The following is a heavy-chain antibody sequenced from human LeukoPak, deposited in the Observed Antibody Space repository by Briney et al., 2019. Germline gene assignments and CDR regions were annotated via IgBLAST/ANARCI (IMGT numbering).Heavy chain of an antibody. CDR2: ISAYNGNT. CDR3: ARDTMGATTGWFDP. CDR1: GYTFTSYG. V-gene: IGHV1-18*01. Sequence: ASVKVSCKASGYTFTSYGISWVRQAPGQGLEWMGWISAYNGNTNYAQKLQGRVTVTTDTSTSTAYMELRSLRSDDTAVYYCARDTMGATTGWFDPWGQGTLVTVSP. J-gene: IGHJ5*02. D-gene: IGHD1-26*01.